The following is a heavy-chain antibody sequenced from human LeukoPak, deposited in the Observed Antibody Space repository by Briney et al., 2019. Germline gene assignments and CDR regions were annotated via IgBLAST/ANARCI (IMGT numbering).Heavy chain of an antibody. CDR2: IWYDGSNK. Sequence: GGSLRLSCAASGFTFSSYGMHWVRQAPGKGLEWVAVIWYDGSNKYYADSVKGRFTISRDNSRNSLYLQMSSLRAEDTAVYYCARTRGSGYLTLDYWGQGTLVTVSS. CDR3: ARTRGSGYLTLDY. J-gene: IGHJ4*02. CDR1: GFTFSSYG. D-gene: IGHD3-22*01. V-gene: IGHV3-33*01.